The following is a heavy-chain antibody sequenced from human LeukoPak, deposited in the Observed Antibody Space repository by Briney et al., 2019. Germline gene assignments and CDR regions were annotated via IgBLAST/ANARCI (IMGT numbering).Heavy chain of an antibody. J-gene: IGHJ4*02. CDR1: GFIFTDHW. V-gene: IGHV3-7*01. Sequence: PGGSLRLSCVASGFIFTDHWMSWVRQAPGKGLDWVANIKEDESAKFYADSVRGRFTISRDNAKNSVYLEMNNLRVEDTAVYYCARAVDVADYWGRGTLGTVSS. D-gene: IGHD3-16*01. CDR3: ARAVDVADY. CDR2: IKEDESAK.